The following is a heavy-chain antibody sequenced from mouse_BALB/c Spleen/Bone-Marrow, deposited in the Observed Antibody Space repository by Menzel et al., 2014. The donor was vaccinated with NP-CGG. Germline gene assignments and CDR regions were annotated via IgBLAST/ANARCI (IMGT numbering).Heavy chain of an antibody. J-gene: IGHJ2*01. CDR2: IDPANGNT. CDR1: GFNIKDTY. V-gene: IGHV14-3*02. D-gene: IGHD2-4*01. CDR3: ASYDYGYYFDY. Sequence: VQLQQSGAELVKPGASVKLSCTASGFNIKDTYMHWVKQRPEQGLEWIGRIDPANGNTKYDPKFQGKATITADTSSNTTYLQHSSLTSEDTAVYYCASYDYGYYFDYWGQGTTLTVSS.